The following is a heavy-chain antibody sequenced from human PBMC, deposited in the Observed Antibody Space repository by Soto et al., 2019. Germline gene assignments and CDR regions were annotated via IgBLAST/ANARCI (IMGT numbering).Heavy chain of an antibody. J-gene: IGHJ4*02. D-gene: IGHD1-20*01. CDR1: GFTFSSYT. CDR2: ISSSSSYI. Sequence: GGSLRLSCAASGFTFSSYTMTWVRQAPGKGLEWVSSISSSSSYIYYADSVKGRFTISRDNAKNSLYLQMNSLRAEDTAVYYCAREEYNQAGYYFDYWGQGTLVTVSS. CDR3: AREEYNQAGYYFDY. V-gene: IGHV3-21*01.